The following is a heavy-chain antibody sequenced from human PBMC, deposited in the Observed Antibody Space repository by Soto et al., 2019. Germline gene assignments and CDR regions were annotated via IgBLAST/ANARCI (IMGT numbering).Heavy chain of an antibody. Sequence: SVKVSCKASGGTFSSYAISWVRQAPGQGLEWMGGIIPIFGTANYAQKFQGRVTITADESTSTAYMELSSLRSEDTAVYYCASPASAYYDSSGYYGHLNGWGQGTLVTVSS. J-gene: IGHJ4*02. D-gene: IGHD3-22*01. CDR1: GGTFSSYA. V-gene: IGHV1-69*13. CDR3: ASPASAYYDSSGYYGHLNG. CDR2: IIPIFGTA.